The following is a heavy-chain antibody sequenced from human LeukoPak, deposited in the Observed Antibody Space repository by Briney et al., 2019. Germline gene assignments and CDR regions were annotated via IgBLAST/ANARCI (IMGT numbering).Heavy chain of an antibody. CDR3: AKDEGPLYSGPDY. CDR1: GFTFSSYG. J-gene: IGHJ4*02. Sequence: PGGSLRLSCAASGFTFSSYGMHWVRQAPGKGLEWVAVISYDGSNKYYADSVKGRFTISRDNSKNTLYLQMNSLRAEDTAVYYCAKDEGPLYSGPDYWGQGTLVTVSS. CDR2: ISYDGSNK. D-gene: IGHD2-2*02. V-gene: IGHV3-30*18.